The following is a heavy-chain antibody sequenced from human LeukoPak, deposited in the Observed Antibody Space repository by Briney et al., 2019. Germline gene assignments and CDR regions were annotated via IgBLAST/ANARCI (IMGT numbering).Heavy chain of an antibody. D-gene: IGHD5-12*01. CDR1: GYTFTSYD. CDR2: MNPNSGNT. Sequence: GASVKVSCKASGYTFTSYDINWVRQAPGQGLEWMGWMNPNSGNTGYAQEFQGRVTMTRNTSISTAYMELSSLRSEDTAVYYCAKDAHVDIVATIESEIDYWGQGTLVTVSS. V-gene: IGHV1-8*01. J-gene: IGHJ4*02. CDR3: AKDAHVDIVATIESEIDY.